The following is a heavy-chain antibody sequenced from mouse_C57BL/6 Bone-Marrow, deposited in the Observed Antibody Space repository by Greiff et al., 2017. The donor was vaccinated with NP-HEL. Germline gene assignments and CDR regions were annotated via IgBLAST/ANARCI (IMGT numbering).Heavy chain of an antibody. CDR2: ISSGGSYT. V-gene: IGHV5-6*01. Sequence: VQLKESGGDLVKPGGSLKLSCAASGFTFSSYGMSWVRQTPDKRLEWVATISSGGSYTYYPDSVKGRFTISRDNAKNTLYLQMSSLKSEDTAMYYCARHEGTGDYWGQGTTLTVSS. D-gene: IGHD3-3*01. J-gene: IGHJ2*01. CDR1: GFTFSSYG. CDR3: ARHEGTGDY.